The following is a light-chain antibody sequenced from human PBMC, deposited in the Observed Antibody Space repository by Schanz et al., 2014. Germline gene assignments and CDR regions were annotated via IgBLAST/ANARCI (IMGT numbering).Light chain of an antibody. CDR3: QSYDSSLSGYVV. Sequence: QSVLTQPPSVSGAPGQRVTISCTGSTSNIGAGYDVHWYQHFPGAAPKLLIFGDSNRPSGVPARFFGSKSGTSASLAITGLQAEDEADYYCQSYDSSLSGYVVFGGGTKVTVL. CDR1: TSNIGAGYD. V-gene: IGLV1-40*01. J-gene: IGLJ2*01. CDR2: GDS.